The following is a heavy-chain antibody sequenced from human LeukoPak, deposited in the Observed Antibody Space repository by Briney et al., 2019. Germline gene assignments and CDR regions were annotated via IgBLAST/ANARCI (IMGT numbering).Heavy chain of an antibody. J-gene: IGHJ4*02. CDR3: AREGRAAAKYYFDY. CDR2: IYYSGST. D-gene: IGHD6-13*01. V-gene: IGHV4-30-4*08. CDR1: GGSISSYY. Sequence: SETLSLTCTVSGGSISSYYWSWIRQPPGKGLEWIGYIYYSGSTYYNPSLKSRVTISVDTSKNQFSLKLSSVTAADTAVYYCAREGRAAAKYYFDYWGQGTLVTVSS.